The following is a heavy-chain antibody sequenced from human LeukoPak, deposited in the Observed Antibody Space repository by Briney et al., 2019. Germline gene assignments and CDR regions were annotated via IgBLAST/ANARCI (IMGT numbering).Heavy chain of an antibody. CDR1: GFTFSSYG. CDR3: ARSSDGAVATLGY. Sequence: PGGSLRLSCAASGFTFSSYGMHWVRQAPGKGLEWVAVIWYDGSNKYYADSVKGRFTISRDNSKNTLYLQMNSLRAEDTAVYYCARSSDGAVATLGYWGQGTLVTVSS. V-gene: IGHV3-33*01. J-gene: IGHJ4*02. D-gene: IGHD6-19*01. CDR2: IWYDGSNK.